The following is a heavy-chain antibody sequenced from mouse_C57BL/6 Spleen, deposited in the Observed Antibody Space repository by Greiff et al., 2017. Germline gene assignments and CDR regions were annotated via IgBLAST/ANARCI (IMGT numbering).Heavy chain of an antibody. CDR1: GYAFSSSW. J-gene: IGHJ4*01. CDR3: ARGYAMDY. Sequence: QVQLQQSGPELVKPGASVKISCKASGYAFSSSWMNWVKQRPGKGLEWIGRIYPGDGDTNYNGKFKGKATLTADKSSSTAYMQLSSLTSEDSAVYCCARGYAMDYWGQGTSVTVSS. V-gene: IGHV1-82*01. CDR2: IYPGDGDT.